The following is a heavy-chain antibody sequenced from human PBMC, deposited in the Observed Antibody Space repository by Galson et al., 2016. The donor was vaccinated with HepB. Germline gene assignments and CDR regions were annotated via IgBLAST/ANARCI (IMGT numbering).Heavy chain of an antibody. V-gene: IGHV3-15*07. Sequence: SLRLSCAASGFTFKSAWMNWVRQTPGKGLEWVGRIKTIADGGTKDYAAPVEGSFTVSRDDTEHTVYLQMNILKAEDSAVYYCTTWRGATVRKVVPRPDYWGQGTLVTVSS. CDR2: IKTIADGGTK. CDR3: TTWRGATVRKVVPRPDY. CDR1: GFTFKSAW. D-gene: IGHD3-10*01. J-gene: IGHJ4*02.